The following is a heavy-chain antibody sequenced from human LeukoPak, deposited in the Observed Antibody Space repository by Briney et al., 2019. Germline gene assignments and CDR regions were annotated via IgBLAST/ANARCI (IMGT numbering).Heavy chain of an antibody. V-gene: IGHV3-30*18. CDR3: AKDVSVAAGYMNY. CDR1: GFTFSSYG. J-gene: IGHJ4*02. D-gene: IGHD6-13*01. CDR2: ISYDGSNK. Sequence: GGSLRLSCEASGFTFSSYGMHWVRQAPGKGLEWVAVISYDGSNKYYADSVKGRFTISRDNSKNTLYLQMNSLGAEDTAVYYCAKDVSVAAGYMNYWGRGTLVTVSS.